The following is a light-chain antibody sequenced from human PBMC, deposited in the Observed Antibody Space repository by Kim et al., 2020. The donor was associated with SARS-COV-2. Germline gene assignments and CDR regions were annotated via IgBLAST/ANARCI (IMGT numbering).Light chain of an antibody. CDR1: SGHSSYA. V-gene: IGLV4-69*01. CDR3: QTWDTGIRV. CDR2: VNSDGSH. Sequence: AAVTLTCTLSSGHSSYAIAWHQQHPEKGPRYLMKVNSDGSHTKGDGIPDRFSGSRSGAERYLTISSLQSEDEADYYCQTWDTGIRVFGGGTQLTVL. J-gene: IGLJ3*02.